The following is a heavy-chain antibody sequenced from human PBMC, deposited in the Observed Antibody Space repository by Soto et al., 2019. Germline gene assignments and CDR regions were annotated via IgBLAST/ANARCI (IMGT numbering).Heavy chain of an antibody. V-gene: IGHV4-31*02. J-gene: IGHJ4*02. CDR2: IYYIGST. CDR1: GGSISSGCYY. Sequence: PSETLSLTCTVSGGSISSGCYYWSWIRQHPGKGLEWIGYIYYIGSTYYNPSLKSRVTISVDTSKNQFSLKLSSVTAADTAVYYCLGLGDSGPIRYCGQRTLVTVSS. CDR3: LGLGDSGPIRY. D-gene: IGHD3-16*01.